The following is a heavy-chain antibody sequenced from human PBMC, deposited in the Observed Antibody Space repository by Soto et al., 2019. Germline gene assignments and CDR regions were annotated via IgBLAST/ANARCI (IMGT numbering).Heavy chain of an antibody. J-gene: IGHJ4*02. D-gene: IGHD6-13*01. Sequence: GGSLRLSCSASGFTFSTYTMHWVRQAPGKGLEYVSAIVGNGGNTYYADSVKGRFTISRDNSKNSLHLQMTSLRPEDTAVYYCVPSPAAGSRGAGYWGQGTLVTVSS. CDR1: GFTFSTYT. CDR3: VPSPAAGSRGAGY. CDR2: IVGNGGNT. V-gene: IGHV3-64D*08.